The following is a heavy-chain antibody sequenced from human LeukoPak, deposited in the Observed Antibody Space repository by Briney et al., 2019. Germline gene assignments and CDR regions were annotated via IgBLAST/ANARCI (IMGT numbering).Heavy chain of an antibody. CDR3: TRDSGTYNRFDP. Sequence: GGSLRLSCAASGFTFSGSAIHWVRQSSGKGLEWVGQIDKKDKGYATATAYAASVTGRFTISRDDSINTAYLQMKSLKTEDTALYYCTRDSGTYNRFDPWGQGTLVTVSS. CDR1: GFTFSGSA. J-gene: IGHJ5*02. CDR2: IDKKDKGYATAT. D-gene: IGHD1-26*01. V-gene: IGHV3-73*01.